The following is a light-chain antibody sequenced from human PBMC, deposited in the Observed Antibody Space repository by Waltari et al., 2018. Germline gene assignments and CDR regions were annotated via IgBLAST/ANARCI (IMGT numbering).Light chain of an antibody. V-gene: IGLV2-23*01. CDR3: CSYAITSTL. Sequence: QSALTQPASVSGSPGQSITISCTGSSSDVGSYNVAWYQQHPGKAPKLMIYEGNKRPAGVYTRFSASNSDNTASLSISGLQAEDEADYYCCSYAITSTLFGGGTKLTVL. CDR1: SSDVGSYNV. J-gene: IGLJ3*02. CDR2: EGN.